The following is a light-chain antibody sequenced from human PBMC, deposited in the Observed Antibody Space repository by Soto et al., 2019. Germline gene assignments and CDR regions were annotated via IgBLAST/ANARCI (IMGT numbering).Light chain of an antibody. CDR3: QQYYSTPRT. V-gene: IGKV4-1*01. Sequence: DIVMTQSPDSLAVSLGERATINCKSSQSVLYSANNKNCLAWYQQKPGQPPKLLLYWASTRESGVPARFSGSGSETDFTLTISSLQAEDVAVYYCQQYYSTPRTFGQGTKVEIK. CDR1: QSVLYSANNKNC. J-gene: IGKJ1*01. CDR2: WAS.